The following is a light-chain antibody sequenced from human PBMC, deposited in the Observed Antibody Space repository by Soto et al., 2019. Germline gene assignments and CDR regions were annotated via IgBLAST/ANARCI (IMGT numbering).Light chain of an antibody. V-gene: IGKV3-15*01. CDR2: GES. CDR3: QQYNNWPYT. CDR1: QSVSSN. J-gene: IGKJ2*01. Sequence: EIVMTQSPATLSVSPGERATLSCRASQSVSSNLAWYQQKPGQAPRLLIYGESTRATGIPARFSGSGSGTEFTLTISSLQSEDFAVYYCQQYNNWPYTFGQGTKLEIK.